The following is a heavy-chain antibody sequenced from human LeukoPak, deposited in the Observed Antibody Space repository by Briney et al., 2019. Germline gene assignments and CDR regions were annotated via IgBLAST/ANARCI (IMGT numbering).Heavy chain of an antibody. Sequence: GGSRRLSCAASGFTFSSYAMSWVRQAPGKGLEWVSAISGSGGSTYYADSVKGRFTISRDNSKNTLYLQMNSLRAEDTAVYYCAKDYFSGSYSYFDYWGQGTLVTVSS. CDR1: GFTFSSYA. CDR2: ISGSGGST. V-gene: IGHV3-23*01. J-gene: IGHJ4*02. D-gene: IGHD1-26*01. CDR3: AKDYFSGSYSYFDY.